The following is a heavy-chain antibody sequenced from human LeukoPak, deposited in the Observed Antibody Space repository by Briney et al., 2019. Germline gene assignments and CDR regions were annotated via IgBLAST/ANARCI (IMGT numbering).Heavy chain of an antibody. CDR2: IFYSGNT. J-gene: IGHJ4*02. V-gene: IGHV4-39*01. Sequence: PSETLSLTCTVSGGSIRSSGHNWAWIRQPPGKGLEYIGSIFYSGNTYYNPSLKSRVTISVDTSKNQFSLKLSSVTAADTAVYYCARRPKQPGFWSGYVDYWGRGTLVTVSS. D-gene: IGHD3-3*01. CDR3: ARRPKQPGFWSGYVDY. CDR1: GGSIRSSGHN.